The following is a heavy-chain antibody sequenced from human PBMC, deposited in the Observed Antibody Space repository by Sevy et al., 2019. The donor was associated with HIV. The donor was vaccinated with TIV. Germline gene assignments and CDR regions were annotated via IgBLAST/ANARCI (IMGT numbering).Heavy chain of an antibody. Sequence: GGSLRLSCAASGFTFSTYTMSWVRQAPGKGLGWVSAISGSAGSTYYADLVQGRFTISRDKSKNTLYLQMNSLRAEDTAVYYCAKGDRTFYGLDVWGQGTTVTVSS. CDR1: GFTFSTYT. D-gene: IGHD2-15*01. J-gene: IGHJ6*02. V-gene: IGHV3-23*01. CDR3: AKGDRTFYGLDV. CDR2: ISGSAGST.